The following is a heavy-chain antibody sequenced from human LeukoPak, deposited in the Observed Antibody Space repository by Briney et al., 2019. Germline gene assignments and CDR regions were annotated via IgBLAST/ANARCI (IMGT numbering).Heavy chain of an antibody. D-gene: IGHD2-2*01. Sequence: SVKVSCKASGYTFANYGVTWVRQAPGQGLEWMGRIIPILGIANYAQKFQGRVTITADKSTSTAYMELSSLRSEDTAVYYCASVAKYCSSTSCYLLDLGYWGQGTLVTVSS. CDR2: IIPILGIA. V-gene: IGHV1-69*04. CDR1: GYTFANYG. J-gene: IGHJ4*02. CDR3: ASVAKYCSSTSCYLLDLGY.